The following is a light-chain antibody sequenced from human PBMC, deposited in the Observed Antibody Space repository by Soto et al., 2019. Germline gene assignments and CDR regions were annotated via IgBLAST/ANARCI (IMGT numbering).Light chain of an antibody. J-gene: IGKJ1*01. V-gene: IGKV1-5*01. CDR1: QTISGW. CDR2: DAS. Sequence: IPMTQSPSTLSASVGDRVTITCRASQTISGWLAWYQQKPGKAPNLLIYDASSLGSGVPSRFSGSGSGTEFTLTISSLQPDDFATYYCQQYSNYSPWTFGQGTKVEIK. CDR3: QQYSNYSPWT.